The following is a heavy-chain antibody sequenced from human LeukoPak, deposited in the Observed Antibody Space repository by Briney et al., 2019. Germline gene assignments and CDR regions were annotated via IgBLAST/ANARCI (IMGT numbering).Heavy chain of an antibody. CDR1: GGSISSGSYY. CDR2: IYTSGST. Sequence: SETLSLTCTVSGGSISSGSYYWSWIRQPAGKGLEWIGRIYTSGSTNYNPSLKSRVTISVDTSKNQFSLKLSSVTAADTAVYYCARSEYYYDSSGYFNAFDIWGQGTMVTVSS. CDR3: ARSEYYYDSSGYFNAFDI. D-gene: IGHD3-22*01. J-gene: IGHJ3*02. V-gene: IGHV4-61*02.